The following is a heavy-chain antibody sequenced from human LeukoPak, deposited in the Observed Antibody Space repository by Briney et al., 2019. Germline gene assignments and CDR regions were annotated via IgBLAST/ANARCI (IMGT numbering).Heavy chain of an antibody. CDR3: ARGRLYYDILTGYYESAFDI. CDR2: IYYSGST. D-gene: IGHD3-9*01. J-gene: IGHJ3*02. V-gene: IGHV4-59*01. Sequence: SETLSLTCTVSGGSISSYYWSWIRQPPGKGLEWIGYIYYSGSTNYNPSLKSRVTISVDTSKNQFSLKLSSVTAADTAVYYCARGRLYYDILTGYYESAFDIWGQGTMVTVSS. CDR1: GGSISSYY.